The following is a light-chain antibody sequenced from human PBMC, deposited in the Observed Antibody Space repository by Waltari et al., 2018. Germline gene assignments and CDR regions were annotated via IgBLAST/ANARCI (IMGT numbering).Light chain of an antibody. CDR3: CSLAGSYTWV. CDR1: SSDVGPYNY. V-gene: IGLV2-11*01. CDR2: DVN. Sequence: QSALTQPRSVSGSPGQSVTIPCTGTSSDVGPYNYVSWYQQYPGKAPKLMIYDVNKRPSGVPDRFSGSKFGNTASLTISGLQAEDEADYYCCSLAGSYTWVFGGGTKLTVL. J-gene: IGLJ3*02.